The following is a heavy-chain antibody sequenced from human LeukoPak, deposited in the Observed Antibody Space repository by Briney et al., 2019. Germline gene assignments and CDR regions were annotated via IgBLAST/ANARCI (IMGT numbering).Heavy chain of an antibody. CDR1: GFTFSSYA. CDR3: AKDQTLFDY. Sequence: GGSLRLSCAASGFTFSSYAMSWVRQAPGKGLEWVSAISASGGSTYYADSVKGRFIISRDNSKTTLYLQMNSLRAEDTAEYYCAKDQTLFDYWGQGTLVTVSS. J-gene: IGHJ4*02. V-gene: IGHV3-23*01. CDR2: ISASGGST.